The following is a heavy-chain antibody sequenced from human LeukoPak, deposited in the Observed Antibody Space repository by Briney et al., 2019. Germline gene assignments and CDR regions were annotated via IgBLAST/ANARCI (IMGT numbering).Heavy chain of an antibody. CDR3: ARGFTGFDL. V-gene: IGHV3-7*03. J-gene: IGHJ2*01. CDR2: IKQDGREK. D-gene: IGHD3-9*01. CDR1: GFTFSSYW. Sequence: GGSLRLSCAASGFTFSSYWMSWVRQVSGKGLEWVANIKQDGREKYYVDSVKGRFTISRDNAKNSLYLQMNSLRAEDTALYHCARGFTGFDLWGRGTLVTVSS.